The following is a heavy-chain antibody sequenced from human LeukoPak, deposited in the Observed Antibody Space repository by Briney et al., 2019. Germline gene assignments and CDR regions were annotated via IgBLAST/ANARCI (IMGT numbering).Heavy chain of an antibody. CDR1: GGSISSSSYY. Sequence: PSETLSLTCAVSGGSISSSSYYWGWIRQPPGKGLEWIGSIYYSGSTYYNPSLKSRVTISVYTSKNQFSLKLSSVTAADTAVYYCARLKWSYYFDYWGQGTLVTVSS. D-gene: IGHD2-15*01. V-gene: IGHV4-39*01. CDR2: IYYSGST. J-gene: IGHJ4*02. CDR3: ARLKWSYYFDY.